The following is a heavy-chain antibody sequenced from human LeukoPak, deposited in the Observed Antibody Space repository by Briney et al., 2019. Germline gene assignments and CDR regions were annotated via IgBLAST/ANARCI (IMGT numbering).Heavy chain of an antibody. D-gene: IGHD3-3*01. CDR1: GYTFTSYG. CDR3: ARGDFWSGSGIDWFDP. CDR2: INPNSGGT. J-gene: IGHJ5*02. Sequence: ASVKVSCKASGYTFTSYGISWVRQAPGQGLEWMGWINPNSGGTNYAQKFQGRVTMTRDTSISTAYMELSRLRSDDTAVYYCARGDFWSGSGIDWFDPWGQGTLVTVSS. V-gene: IGHV1-2*02.